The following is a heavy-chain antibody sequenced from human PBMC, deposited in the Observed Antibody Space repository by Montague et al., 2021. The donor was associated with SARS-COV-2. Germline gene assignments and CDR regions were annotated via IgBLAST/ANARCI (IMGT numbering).Heavy chain of an antibody. J-gene: IGHJ4*02. Sequence: SETLSLTCTVSGGSISGSNYYWGWIRQPPGKGLEWIGNIYYSGNTYYNPSLKSRVTISVDTSKNQFSLKLSSVTAADTAVYYCANMGVGRITIFGVVSRGGLDYWGQGTLVTVSS. V-gene: IGHV4-39*01. D-gene: IGHD3-3*01. CDR1: GGSISGSNYY. CDR3: ANMGVGRITIFGVVSRGGLDY. CDR2: IYYSGNT.